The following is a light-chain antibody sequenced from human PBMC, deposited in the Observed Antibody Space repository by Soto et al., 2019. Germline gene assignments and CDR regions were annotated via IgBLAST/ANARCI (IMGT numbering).Light chain of an antibody. CDR2: DAS. V-gene: IGKV3-15*01. Sequence: EVVVTQSPATLSVSPGERATLSCRASESVGRHLAWYHQKPGQAPKLLIFDASTTATGVPARLSGSGSGTEFTLTVSSLQSYDFAVYYCHNYNNWRTFGQATKVDIK. CDR3: HNYNNWRT. CDR1: ESVGRH. J-gene: IGKJ1*01.